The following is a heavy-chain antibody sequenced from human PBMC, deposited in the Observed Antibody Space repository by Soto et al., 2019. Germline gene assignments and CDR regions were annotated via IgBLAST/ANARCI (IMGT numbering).Heavy chain of an antibody. D-gene: IGHD3-10*01. CDR2: IHYSGST. V-gene: IGHV4-31*03. CDR3: ARLRGSGSYSAYDLDS. J-gene: IGHJ4*02. CDR1: GGSVSNGGYY. Sequence: QVHLQESGPGLVKPSQTLSLTCTVSGGSVSNGGYYWSWIRQHPGKGLEWIGYIHYSGSTYYSPSLKSRIAISVDTSKERFSLELTSVTAADTAVYYCARLRGSGSYSAYDLDSWGQGALVTVSS.